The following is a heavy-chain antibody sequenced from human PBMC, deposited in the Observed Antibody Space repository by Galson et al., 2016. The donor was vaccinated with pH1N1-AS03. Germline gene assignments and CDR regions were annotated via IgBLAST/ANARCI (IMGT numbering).Heavy chain of an antibody. Sequence: SLRLSCAASGFTFRTYDMHWVRQAPGKGLEWVGINRYYGSSEYYGDSMKGRTSISRDNSQNTISLQMNSLRVEDTAVYYCVRGSGYYFDSWGQGTLVIVSS. CDR2: NRYYGSSE. V-gene: IGHV3-33*08. D-gene: IGHD3-3*01. CDR1: GFTFRTYD. J-gene: IGHJ4*02. CDR3: VRGSGYYFDS.